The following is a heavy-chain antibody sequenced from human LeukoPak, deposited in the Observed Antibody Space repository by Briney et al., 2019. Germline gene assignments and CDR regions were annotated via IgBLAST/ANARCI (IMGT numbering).Heavy chain of an antibody. Sequence: ASVKVSCKASGYTFTSYYMHWVRQAPGQGLEWMGIINPSGGSTSYAQKFQGRVTMTRDTSTSTVYMELSSLRSEDTAVYYCAGATWTDSGSYYYYYYMDVWGKGTTVTVSS. J-gene: IGHJ6*03. CDR1: GYTFTSYY. V-gene: IGHV1-46*03. D-gene: IGHD1-26*01. CDR3: AGATWTDSGSYYYYYYMDV. CDR2: INPSGGST.